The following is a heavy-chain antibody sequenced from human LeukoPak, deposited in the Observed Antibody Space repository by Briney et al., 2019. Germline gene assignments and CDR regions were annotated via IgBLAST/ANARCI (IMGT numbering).Heavy chain of an antibody. CDR1: GGSISNYY. CDR3: ARALGWVDY. D-gene: IGHD2-15*01. Sequence: SETLSLTCTVSGGSISNYYWSWIRQPPGKGLEWIGYIYYSGSTNYNPSLKSRVTISVDTSKNQFSLKLSSVTAADTAVYYCARALGWVDYWGQGTLVTVSS. CDR2: IYYSGST. V-gene: IGHV4-59*01. J-gene: IGHJ4*02.